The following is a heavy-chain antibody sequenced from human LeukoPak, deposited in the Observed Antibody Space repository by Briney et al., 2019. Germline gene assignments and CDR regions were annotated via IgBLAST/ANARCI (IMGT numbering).Heavy chain of an antibody. CDR3: ARDAPRWRNVFDF. Sequence: GASVKVSCKTSGYTFTSCGICWVRQAPGQGLEWMGWVSAYNGDTNYAQKFRGRVTMTRDTSTSTAYMELRSLRLDDTAVYYCARDAPRWRNVFDFWGQGTGSASLQ. D-gene: IGHD4-23*01. CDR1: GYTFTSCG. CDR2: VSAYNGDT. J-gene: IGHJ3*01. V-gene: IGHV1-18*01.